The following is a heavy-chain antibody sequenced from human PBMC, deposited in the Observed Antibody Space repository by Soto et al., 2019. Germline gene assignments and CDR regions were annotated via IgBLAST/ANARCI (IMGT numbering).Heavy chain of an antibody. J-gene: IGHJ4*02. Sequence: GGSLRLSCAASGFTFSNYAMSWVRQAPGKGLEWVSGISGGGGRTYYAESVKGRFTISRDNSKNNLYLQMNSLRAEDTALYYCAYTSGSYFGSQQNWGQGTLVTVSS. D-gene: IGHD3-10*01. V-gene: IGHV3-23*01. CDR2: ISGGGGRT. CDR1: GFTFSNYA. CDR3: AYTSGSYFGSQQN.